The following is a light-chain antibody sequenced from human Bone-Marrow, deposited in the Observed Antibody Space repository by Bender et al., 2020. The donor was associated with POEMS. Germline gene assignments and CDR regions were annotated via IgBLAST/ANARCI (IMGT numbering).Light chain of an antibody. J-gene: IGLJ1*01. CDR2: DVS. Sequence: QSALTQPASVSGSPGQSITISCTGTSSDIGNYNYVSWYQQHAGKAPKLLIFDVSNRPSGVSSRFSGSKSGNTASLTISGLQADDEADYYCCSYAGSYTFVFGTGTKVTVL. CDR1: SSDIGNYNY. CDR3: CSYAGSYTFV. V-gene: IGLV2-14*03.